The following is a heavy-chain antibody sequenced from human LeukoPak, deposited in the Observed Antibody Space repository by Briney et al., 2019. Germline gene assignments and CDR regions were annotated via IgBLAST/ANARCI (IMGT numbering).Heavy chain of an antibody. V-gene: IGHV1-46*01. D-gene: IGHD3-3*01. CDR2: INPSGGST. CDR3: ARGSDFWSGYYTGMRALFDY. CDR1: GYTFTSYY. Sequence: ASVKVSCKASGYTFTSYYMHWVRQAPGQGLEWMGIINPSGGSTSYAQKFQGRVTMTRDTSTSTVYMELSSLRSEDTAVYYCARGSDFWSGYYTGMRALFDYWGQGTLVTVSS. J-gene: IGHJ4*02.